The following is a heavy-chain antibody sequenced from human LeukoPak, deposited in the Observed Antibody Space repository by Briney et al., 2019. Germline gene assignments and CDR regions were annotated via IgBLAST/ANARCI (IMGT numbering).Heavy chain of an antibody. CDR1: GYTFTGYY. D-gene: IGHD2-15*01. CDR3: ARDRVVVAPIFSLNWFDP. Sequence: ASVTVPCKASGYTFTGYYIHWVRQAPGQGLEWMGWINPNSGDTAYAQHFQGRVTMTRDTSISTAYMQLSSLRSDDTAVYYCARDRVVVAPIFSLNWFDPWGQGTLVTVSS. J-gene: IGHJ5*02. V-gene: IGHV1-2*02. CDR2: INPNSGDT.